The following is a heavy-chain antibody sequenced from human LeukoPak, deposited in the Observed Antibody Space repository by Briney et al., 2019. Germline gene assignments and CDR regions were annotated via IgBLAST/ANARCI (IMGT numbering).Heavy chain of an antibody. CDR3: ASFPPTEPPPGL. CDR2: ISSSSSYI. D-gene: IGHD1-14*01. V-gene: IGHV3-21*01. Sequence: PGGSLRLSCAASGFTFSSYSMNWVRQAPGKGLEWVSSISSSSSYIYYADSVKGRFTISRDNAKNSLYLQMNSLRAEDTAVYYCASFPPTEPPPGLGGQGTLVTVSS. CDR1: GFTFSSYS. J-gene: IGHJ4*02.